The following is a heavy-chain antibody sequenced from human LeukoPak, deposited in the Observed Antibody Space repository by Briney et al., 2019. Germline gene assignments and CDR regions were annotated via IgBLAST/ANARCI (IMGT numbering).Heavy chain of an antibody. Sequence: SGGSLRLSCAASGFTFSSYWMSWVRQAPGKGLEWVANINQDESKKQYVDSVKGRFTISRDNAKNSLYLQMNSLRAEDTAVYYCARETWAAMSALSFDYWGQGTLVTVSS. D-gene: IGHD2-15*01. CDR3: ARETWAAMSALSFDY. CDR2: INQDESKK. CDR1: GFTFSSYW. V-gene: IGHV3-7*01. J-gene: IGHJ4*02.